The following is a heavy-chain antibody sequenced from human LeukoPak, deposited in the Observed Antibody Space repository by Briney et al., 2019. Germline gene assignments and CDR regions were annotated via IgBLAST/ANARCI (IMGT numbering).Heavy chain of an antibody. Sequence: GSSVKVSCKASGGSFSSYAIIWVRQAPGQGLEWMGGIIPIFGTANYAQKFQGRVTITTDESTSTAYMELSSLRSEDTNVYYCARDHCSSTSCYLWWFDPWGQGPLVTVSS. D-gene: IGHD2-2*01. J-gene: IGHJ5*02. CDR1: GGSFSSYA. V-gene: IGHV1-69*05. CDR2: IIPIFGTA. CDR3: ARDHCSSTSCYLWWFDP.